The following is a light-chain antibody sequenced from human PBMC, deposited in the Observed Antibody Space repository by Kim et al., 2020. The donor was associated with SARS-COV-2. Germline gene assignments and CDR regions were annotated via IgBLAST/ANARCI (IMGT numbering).Light chain of an antibody. CDR2: DVT. CDR1: SGDVGGYNY. V-gene: IGLV2-14*03. CDR3: SSYTTPSRFVI. Sequence: QSITISCTGSSGDVGGYNYVSWYQQHPGNAPKLIISDVTNRPSGVPDRFSGSKSGNTASLTISGLKAEDEANYYCSSYTTPSRFVIFGGGTQLTVL. J-gene: IGLJ2*01.